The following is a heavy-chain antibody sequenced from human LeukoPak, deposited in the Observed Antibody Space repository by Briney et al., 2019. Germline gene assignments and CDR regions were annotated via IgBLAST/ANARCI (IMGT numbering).Heavy chain of an antibody. D-gene: IGHD5-12*01. CDR1: GFTFSTFA. CDR2: IFPSGGEI. CDR3: AKDDAWVRYQD. V-gene: IGHV3-23*01. J-gene: IGHJ4*02. Sequence: GGSLRLSCAASGFTFSTFAMIWVRQPPGKGLEWVSSIFPSGGEIHYADSVRGRFTISRDNSKSTLSLQMNSLRAEDTAVYYCAKDDAWVRYQDWGQGTLVTVSS.